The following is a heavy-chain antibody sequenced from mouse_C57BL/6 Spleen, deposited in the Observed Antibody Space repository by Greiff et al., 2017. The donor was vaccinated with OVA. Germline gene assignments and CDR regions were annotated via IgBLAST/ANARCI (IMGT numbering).Heavy chain of an antibody. CDR3: ARRAMVTTDGDYFDY. CDR2: IYWDDDK. D-gene: IGHD2-2*01. Sequence: QVALKESGPGILQSSQTLSLTCSFSGFSLSTSGMGVTWIRQPSGKGLEWLAHIYWDDDKRYNPSLKSRLTISKDTSRNQVFLKITSVDTADTATYYCARRAMVTTDGDYFDYWGQGTTLTVSS. CDR1: GFSLSTSGMG. J-gene: IGHJ2*01. V-gene: IGHV8-12*01.